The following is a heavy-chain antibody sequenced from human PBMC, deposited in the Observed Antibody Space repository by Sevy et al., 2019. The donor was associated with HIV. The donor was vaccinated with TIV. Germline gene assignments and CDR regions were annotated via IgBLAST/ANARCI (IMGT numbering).Heavy chain of an antibody. V-gene: IGHV4-39*01. D-gene: IGHD2-15*01. CDR3: ARREVYMGGHFYFDY. CDR1: GGSISTSSYY. J-gene: IGHJ4*01. Sequence: SETLSLTCTVSGGSISTSSYYWAWVRQSPGKGLEWIGSVYYRGSTFYNPSLNSRVSISVDTSEEKFSLKLSSVTAADTAVYYCARREVYMGGHFYFDYWGRGSQVTVSS. CDR2: VYYRGST.